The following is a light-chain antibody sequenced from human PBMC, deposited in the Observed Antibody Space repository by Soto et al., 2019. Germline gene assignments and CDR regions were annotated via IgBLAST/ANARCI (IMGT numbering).Light chain of an antibody. CDR2: KAS. J-gene: IGKJ1*01. CDR1: QSLSSW. CDR3: QQYNSYPRT. V-gene: IGKV1-5*03. Sequence: DIQKTPSPSALSASVGDRVTIICRASQSLSSWLAWYQQKPGKAPKLLIFKASSLESGVPSRFSGSGSGTEFTLTIISLQPDDFATYYCQQYNSYPRTFGQGTKVDIK.